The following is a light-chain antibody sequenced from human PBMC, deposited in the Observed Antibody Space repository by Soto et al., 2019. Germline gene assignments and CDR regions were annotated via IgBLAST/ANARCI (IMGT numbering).Light chain of an antibody. V-gene: IGKV3-20*01. CDR3: QQYGSSIT. CDR1: QSITTNY. Sequence: ESVLTQSPGTLSLSPGERATLSCRAGQSITTNYLAWYQQRFGQAPRLLIYGASNRATGIPDRFSGSGSGTDFTLTFSRLEPEDFAVYYCQQYGSSITFGQGTRLEIK. CDR2: GAS. J-gene: IGKJ5*01.